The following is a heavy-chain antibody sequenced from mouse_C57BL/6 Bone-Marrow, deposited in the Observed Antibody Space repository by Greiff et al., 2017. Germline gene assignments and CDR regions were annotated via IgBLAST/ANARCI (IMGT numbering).Heavy chain of an antibody. CDR2: IYPRDGST. CDR1: GYTFTSYD. Sequence: VQLQQSGPELVKPGASVKLSCKASGYTFTSYDINWVKQRPGQGLEWIGWIYPRDGSTKSNEKFKGKATLTVDTSSSTAYMELHSLTSEDSAVYFCARRDYGSRTWFAYWGQGTLVTVSA. J-gene: IGHJ3*01. D-gene: IGHD1-1*01. V-gene: IGHV1-85*01. CDR3: ARRDYGSRTWFAY.